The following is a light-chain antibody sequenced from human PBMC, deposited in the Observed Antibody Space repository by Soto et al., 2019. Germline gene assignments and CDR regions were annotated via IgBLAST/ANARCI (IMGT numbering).Light chain of an antibody. CDR2: WAS. CDR3: QQYYSTPIT. CDR1: QSVLYSSNNKNY. V-gene: IGKV4-1*01. J-gene: IGKJ5*01. Sequence: DIVMTQSPDSLAVSLGERATINCKSSQSVLYSSNNKNYLAWYQQKAGHPPKVLIYWASTRESGVPDRFSGSGSGTDFTLTISSLQAEDVAVYYCQQYYSTPITFGQGTRLEIK.